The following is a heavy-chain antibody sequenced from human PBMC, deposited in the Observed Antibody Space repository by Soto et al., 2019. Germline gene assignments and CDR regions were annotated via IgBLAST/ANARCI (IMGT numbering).Heavy chain of an antibody. CDR2: INPDNGNT. CDR1: GYTFTRYT. CDR3: TRGIATGQLDP. V-gene: IGHV1-3*01. Sequence: ASVKVSCKASGYTFTRYTMNWVRQAPGQRLEWMGWINPDNGNTKSSQKFQDRVIITRDTSASTAYMDLSSLRSEDTAVYYCTRGIATGQLDPWGQGTLVTVS. J-gene: IGHJ5*02. D-gene: IGHD2-15*01.